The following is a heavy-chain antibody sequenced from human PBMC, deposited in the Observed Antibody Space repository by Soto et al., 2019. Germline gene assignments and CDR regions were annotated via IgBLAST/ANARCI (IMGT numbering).Heavy chain of an antibody. D-gene: IGHD3-16*01. CDR2: VSEYGDVT. CDR1: GLTLSNHA. Sequence: GVSLRLCCAASGLTLSNHAMTWVRQAPGKGLDWVSTVSEYGDVTYYADSVRGRFTISRDNSKNTLYLQLNNLRVEDTAVYYCVPGSSGTRGEYSCGPGVVVTVSS. V-gene: IGHV3-23*01. CDR3: VPGSSGTRGEYS. J-gene: IGHJ4*02.